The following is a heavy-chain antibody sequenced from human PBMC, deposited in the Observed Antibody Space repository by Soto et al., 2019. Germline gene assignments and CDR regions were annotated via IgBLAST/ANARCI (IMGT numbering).Heavy chain of an antibody. J-gene: IGHJ4*02. CDR2: IYYSGST. V-gene: IGHV4-31*03. Sequence: SETLSLTCTVSGGSISSGGYYWSWIRQHPGKGLEWIGYIYYSGSTYYNPSLKSRVTISVDTSKNQFSLKLSSVTAADTAVYYCARALLTGSVVIDYWGQGTLVTVSS. CDR1: GGSISSGGYY. CDR3: ARALLTGSVVIDY. D-gene: IGHD3-9*01.